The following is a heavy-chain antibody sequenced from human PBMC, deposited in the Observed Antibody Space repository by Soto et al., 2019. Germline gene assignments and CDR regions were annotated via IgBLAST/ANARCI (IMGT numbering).Heavy chain of an antibody. J-gene: IGHJ6*02. CDR3: TRELELPDYYYGMDV. CDR2: IRSKAYGGTT. V-gene: IGHV3-49*04. CDR1: GFTFGDYA. Sequence: PGGSLRLSCTASGFTFGDYAMSWVRQAPGKGLEWVGFIRSKAYGGTTEYAASVKGRFTISRDDSKSIAYLQMNSLKTEDTAVYYCTRELELPDYYYGMDVWGQGTTVTVSS. D-gene: IGHD1-7*01.